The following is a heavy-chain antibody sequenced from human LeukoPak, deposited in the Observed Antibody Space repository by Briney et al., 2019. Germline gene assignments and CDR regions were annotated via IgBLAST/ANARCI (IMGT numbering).Heavy chain of an antibody. D-gene: IGHD2-8*02. Sequence: GGSLRLSCVASGFSFRNYGMHWVRQATGKGLEWVSFIWSDGNNKKYGDSVKGRFTISRDNSNNMLYLQMDSLRPEDTGVYYCAKDPGASVPGFYMGVWGKGTTVIVSS. V-gene: IGHV3-30*02. J-gene: IGHJ6*03. CDR3: AKDPGASVPGFYMGV. CDR2: IWSDGNNK. CDR1: GFSFRNYG.